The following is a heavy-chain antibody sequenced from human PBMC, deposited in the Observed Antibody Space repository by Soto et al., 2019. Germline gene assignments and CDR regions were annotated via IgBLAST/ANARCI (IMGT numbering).Heavy chain of an antibody. V-gene: IGHV4-34*02. CDR3: TRRPLNFEPWRGNAKPVDS. CDR1: GGSLSGYY. Sequence: QVQLQQWGAGLLKPSETLSLTCAVYGGSLSGYYWSWIRQSPGEGMEWIGEINQIGSNIHNQSLKSHVTLSVYTPSNQFSQKLSSVTAAEPSVYHCTRRPLNFEPWRGNAKPVDSWGQGNLVTAYS. CDR2: INQIGSN. J-gene: IGHJ4*02. D-gene: IGHD3-3*01.